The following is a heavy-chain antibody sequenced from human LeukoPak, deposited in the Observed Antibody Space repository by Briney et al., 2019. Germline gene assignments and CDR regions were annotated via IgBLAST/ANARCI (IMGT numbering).Heavy chain of an antibody. V-gene: IGHV1-69*13. CDR2: IIPIFGTA. CDR3: ASGGATYYDFWSGYFSFDY. Sequence: ASVKVSCKASGGTFSSYAISWVRQAPGQGLEWMGGIIPIFGTANYAQKFQGRVTITADESTSTAYMELSSLRSEDTAVYYCASGGATYYDFWSGYFSFDYWGQGTLVTVS. CDR1: GGTFSSYA. D-gene: IGHD3-3*01. J-gene: IGHJ4*02.